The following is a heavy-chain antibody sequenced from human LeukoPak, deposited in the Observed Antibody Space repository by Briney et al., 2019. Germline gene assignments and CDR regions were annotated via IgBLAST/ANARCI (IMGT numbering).Heavy chain of an antibody. J-gene: IGHJ5*02. Sequence: SETLSLTCAVYGGSFSSYYWSWIRQPPGKGLEWIGYIYYSGSTNYNPSLKSRVTISVDTSKNQFSLKLSSVTAADTAVYYCARGYSYEYNWFDPWGQGTLVTVSS. CDR2: IYYSGST. V-gene: IGHV4-59*01. D-gene: IGHD5-18*01. CDR1: GGSFSSYY. CDR3: ARGYSYEYNWFDP.